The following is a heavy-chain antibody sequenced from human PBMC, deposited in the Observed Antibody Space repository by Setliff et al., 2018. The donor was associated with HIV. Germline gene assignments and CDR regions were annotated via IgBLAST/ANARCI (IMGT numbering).Heavy chain of an antibody. CDR3: AKDQRFDP. V-gene: IGHV3-23*01. Sequence: CAASGFTFSSYAMTWVRQAPGKGLEWVSAISASGGSTYYADSVKGRFTISRDNSKNTLYLQMNSLRAEDTAVYYCAKDQRFDPWGQGTLVTVSS. CDR1: GFTFSSYA. CDR2: ISASGGST. J-gene: IGHJ5*02.